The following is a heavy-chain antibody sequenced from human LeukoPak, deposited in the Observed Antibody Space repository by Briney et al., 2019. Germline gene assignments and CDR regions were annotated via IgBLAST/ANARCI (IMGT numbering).Heavy chain of an antibody. D-gene: IGHD3-10*01. CDR1: EYTFTSYA. J-gene: IGHJ4*02. V-gene: IGHV1-3*01. Sequence: ASVKVSCKASEYTFTSYAMRWVRQAPGQRLEWMGWINAGNGNTKYSQKFQGRVTITRDTSASTAYMELSSLRSEDTAVYYCARARTYYGSGTLPGYWGQGTLVTVSS. CDR2: INAGNGNT. CDR3: ARARTYYGSGTLPGY.